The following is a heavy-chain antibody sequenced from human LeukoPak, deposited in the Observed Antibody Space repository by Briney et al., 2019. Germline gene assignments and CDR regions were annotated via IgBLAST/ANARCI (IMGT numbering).Heavy chain of an antibody. V-gene: IGHV3-74*01. CDR1: GFTFSSYW. D-gene: IGHD6-6*01. CDR2: INSDGSST. J-gene: IGHJ4*02. CDR3: ARVFIEYSSSSNGY. Sequence: GESLRLSCAPSGFTFSSYWMHWVRQAPGKGLVWVSRINSDGSSTSYADSVKGRFTISRDNAKNTLYLQMNSLRAEDTAVYYCARVFIEYSSSSNGYWGQGTLVTVSS.